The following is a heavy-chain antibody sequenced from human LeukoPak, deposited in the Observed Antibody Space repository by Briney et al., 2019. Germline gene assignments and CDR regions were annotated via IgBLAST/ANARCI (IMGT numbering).Heavy chain of an antibody. V-gene: IGHV4-59*08. J-gene: IGHJ4*02. CDR1: GGSISSYY. CDR2: IYYSGST. CDR3: ARSYYDYVWGSYSEFDY. Sequence: SETLSLTCTVSGGSISSYYWSWIRQPPGMGLEWIGYIYYSGSTNYNPSLKSRVTISVDTSKNQFSLKLSSVTAADTAVYYCARSYYDYVWGSYSEFDYWGQGTLVTVSS. D-gene: IGHD3-16*01.